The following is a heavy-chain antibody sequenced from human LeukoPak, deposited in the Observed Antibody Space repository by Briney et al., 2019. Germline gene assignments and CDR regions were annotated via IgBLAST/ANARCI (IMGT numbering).Heavy chain of an antibody. Sequence: PGGSLRLSCAASGFTFSSYAMSWVRQAPGKGLEWVSAISGSGGSTYYADSVKGRFTISRDNSKNTLYLQMNSLRAEDTAVYYCAKRSQYYDILTGYYRPDAFDIWGQGTMVTVSS. CDR3: AKRSQYYDILTGYYRPDAFDI. D-gene: IGHD3-9*01. J-gene: IGHJ3*02. CDR1: GFTFSSYA. V-gene: IGHV3-23*01. CDR2: ISGSGGST.